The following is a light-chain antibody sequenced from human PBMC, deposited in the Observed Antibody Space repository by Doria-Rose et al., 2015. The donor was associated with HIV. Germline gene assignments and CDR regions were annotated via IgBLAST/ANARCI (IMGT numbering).Light chain of an antibody. J-gene: IGKJ3*01. V-gene: IGKV1-12*01. CDR2: AAS. Sequence: DIQMTQSPSSVSASVGDRVTITCRASQDISSWLAWYQQKPGKAPKLLIYAASSLQSGVPSRFSGSGSGTESTLTISRLQPEDFATYYCQQANSFPPTFGPGTKVDIK. CDR1: QDISSW. CDR3: QQANSFPPT.